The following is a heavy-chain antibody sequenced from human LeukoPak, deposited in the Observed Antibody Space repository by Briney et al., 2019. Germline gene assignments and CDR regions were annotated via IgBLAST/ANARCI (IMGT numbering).Heavy chain of an antibody. D-gene: IGHD2-2*01. CDR2: ISSSTGNT. CDR3: VRLPLGYCSSTSCLD. V-gene: IGHV1-18*01. Sequence: ASVKVSCKASGYDFNTYGISWVRQAPGQGLEWMGWISSSTGNTKYAQKLQDRVTMTTDTSTSTAYLYLRNLRSDDTAVYYCVRLPLGYCSSTSCLDWGQGTLVTVSS. CDR1: GYDFNTYG. J-gene: IGHJ4*02.